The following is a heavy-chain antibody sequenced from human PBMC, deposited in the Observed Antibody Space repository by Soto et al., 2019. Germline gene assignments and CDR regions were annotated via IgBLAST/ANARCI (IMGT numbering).Heavy chain of an antibody. CDR2: IYYSGST. D-gene: IGHD3-10*01. CDR3: ARANLTDLWFGELLSGYYGMDV. Sequence: QVQLQESGPGLVKPSETLSLTCTVSGGSVSSGSYYWSWIRQPPGKGLEWIGYIYYSGSTNYNPFLRCRVTISVDRSKNQFSLKLSSVTAADTAVYYCARANLTDLWFGELLSGYYGMDVWGQGTTVTVSS. CDR1: GGSVSSGSYY. J-gene: IGHJ6*02. V-gene: IGHV4-61*01.